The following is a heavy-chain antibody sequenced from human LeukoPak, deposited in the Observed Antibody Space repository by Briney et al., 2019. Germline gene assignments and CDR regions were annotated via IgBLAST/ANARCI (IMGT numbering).Heavy chain of an antibody. J-gene: IGHJ6*03. CDR3: AKVRGVAGLKSGYYYYMDV. V-gene: IGHV3-30*02. Sequence: PGGSLRLSCAASGFTFSSYGMHWVRQAPGKGLEWVAFIRYDGSNKYYADSVKGRFTISRDNSKNTLYLQMNSLRAEDTAVYYCAKVRGVAGLKSGYYYYMDVWGKGTTVTISS. CDR1: GFTFSSYG. CDR2: IRYDGSNK. D-gene: IGHD6-19*01.